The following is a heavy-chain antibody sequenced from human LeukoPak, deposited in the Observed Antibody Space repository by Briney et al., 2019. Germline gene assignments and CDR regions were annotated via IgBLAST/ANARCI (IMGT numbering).Heavy chain of an antibody. CDR3: ARESTSFRSFDWGFYGMDV. D-gene: IGHD3-9*01. J-gene: IGHJ6*02. V-gene: IGHV3-11*01. CDR2: ISRSGTTI. CDR1: GFTFSDYY. Sequence: GGSLRLSCAASGFTFSDYYMGWIRQAPGKGLEWISHISRSGTTIFYADSVKGRFTISRDNAKSSLYLQMNSLRDEDRAVYYCARESTSFRSFDWGFYGMDVWGQGTTVTVSS.